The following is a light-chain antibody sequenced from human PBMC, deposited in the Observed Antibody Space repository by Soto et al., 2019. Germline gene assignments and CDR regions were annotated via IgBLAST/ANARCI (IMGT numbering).Light chain of an antibody. CDR2: DTS. V-gene: IGKV3-11*01. CDR3: QQRHNWPIT. Sequence: EMVMTQSPVTLSVSPGESATLSCRASQSVISNLAWYQQKPGQAPRLLIYDTSNRATDIPARFSGSGSGTDFILTISSLDPEDFGVYFCQQRHNWPITFGQGTRLDIK. CDR1: QSVISN. J-gene: IGKJ5*01.